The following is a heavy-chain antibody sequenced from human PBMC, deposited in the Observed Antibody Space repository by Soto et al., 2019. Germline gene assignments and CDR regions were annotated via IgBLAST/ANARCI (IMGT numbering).Heavy chain of an antibody. CDR1: GGSISSYY. CDR2: MYYSGGT. D-gene: IGHD6-19*01. CDR3: ASLLEVAGEGGYFSH. Sequence: QVQLQESGPGLVKPSETLSLTCTVSGGSISSYYWSWIRQPPGMGLEWLGYMYYSGGTNYNPSVKIRSTISAGTSRNQLSLKLTSLTAADTAVYYCASLLEVAGEGGYFSHWGQGTLVTVSS. J-gene: IGHJ4*02. V-gene: IGHV4-59*08.